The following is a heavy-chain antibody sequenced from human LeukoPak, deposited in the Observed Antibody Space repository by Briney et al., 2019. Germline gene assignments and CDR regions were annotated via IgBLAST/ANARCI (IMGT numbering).Heavy chain of an antibody. Sequence: SETLSLTCTVSGGSISSGSYYWSWIRQPAGKGLEWIGRIYTSGSTDYNPSLKSRVTISLDTSKNQFSLNLQSVTPEDTAVYYCARNLIPEQLVVNFWGQGTLVTVSS. V-gene: IGHV4-61*02. CDR1: GGSISSGSYY. J-gene: IGHJ4*02. CDR2: IYTSGST. CDR3: ARNLIPEQLVVNF. D-gene: IGHD6-13*01.